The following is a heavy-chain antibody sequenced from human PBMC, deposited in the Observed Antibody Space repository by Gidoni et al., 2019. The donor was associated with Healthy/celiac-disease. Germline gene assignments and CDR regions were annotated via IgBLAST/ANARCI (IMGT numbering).Heavy chain of an antibody. J-gene: IGHJ4*02. V-gene: IGHV4-59*01. CDR3: ARAGGGLLPFDY. CDR1: GGSISSYY. Sequence: QVQLQESGPGLVKPSETLSLTCTVSGGSISSYYWSWIRHPPGKGLEWIGYIYYRGSSNYNPSLKSRVTVSIDTSKNQFSLRLSSVTAADTAVYYCARAGGGLLPFDYWGRGTLVAVSS. CDR2: IYYRGSS. D-gene: IGHD1-26*01.